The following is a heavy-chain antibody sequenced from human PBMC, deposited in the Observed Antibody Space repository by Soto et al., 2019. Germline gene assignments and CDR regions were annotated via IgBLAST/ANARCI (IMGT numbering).Heavy chain of an antibody. V-gene: IGHV1-18*01. J-gene: IGHJ3*02. D-gene: IGHD4-17*01. CDR1: GYTFTSYG. Sequence: ASVKVCCKASGYTFTSYGSRWVRQATGQGLEWMGWISAYNGNTNYAQKLQGRVTMTTDTSTSTAYMELRSLRSDDTAVYYCARDRAYGTVTTFDIWGQGTMVTVSS. CDR2: ISAYNGNT. CDR3: ARDRAYGTVTTFDI.